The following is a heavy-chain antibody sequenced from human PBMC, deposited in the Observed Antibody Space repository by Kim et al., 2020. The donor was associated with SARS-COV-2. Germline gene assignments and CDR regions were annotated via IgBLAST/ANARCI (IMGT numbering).Heavy chain of an antibody. CDR1: GYTFITYY. J-gene: IGHJ4*02. Sequence: ASVKVSCKASGYTFITYYMHWVRQAPGQGLEWMGLINPSDGGTSYAQTFQGRVTMTRDTSTSTVYMELNSLRSEDTAVYYCAREFHGGYFDYWGQGTLVTVSS. CDR3: AREFHGGYFDY. CDR2: INPSDGGT. V-gene: IGHV1-46*01. D-gene: IGHD3-3*01.